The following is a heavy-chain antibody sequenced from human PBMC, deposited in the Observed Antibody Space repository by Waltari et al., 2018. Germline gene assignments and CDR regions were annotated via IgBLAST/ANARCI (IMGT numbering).Heavy chain of an antibody. Sequence: QVQLVQSGAEVKKPGASVKVSCKASGYTFTSYDINWVRQATGQGLEWMGWMNPNSGNTGYAQKFKGRVTMTRNTSISTAYMELSSLRSEDTAVYYCARKYRIAARNWFDPWGQGTLVTVSS. CDR2: MNPNSGNT. J-gene: IGHJ5*02. CDR3: ARKYRIAARNWFDP. V-gene: IGHV1-8*01. D-gene: IGHD6-6*01. CDR1: GYTFTSYD.